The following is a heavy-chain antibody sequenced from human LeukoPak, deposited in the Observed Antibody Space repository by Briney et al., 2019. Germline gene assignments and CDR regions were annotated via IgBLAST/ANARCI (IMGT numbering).Heavy chain of an antibody. J-gene: IGHJ4*02. CDR3: ARGGSIVGATKTEGTPYDY. D-gene: IGHD1-26*01. CDR2: INHSGST. Sequence: SETLSHTCAVYGGSFSGYYWSWIRQPPGKGLEWIGEINHSGSTNYNPSLKSRVTISVDTSKNQFSLKLSSVTAADTAVYYCARGGSIVGATKTEGTPYDYWGQGTLVTVSS. V-gene: IGHV4-34*01. CDR1: GGSFSGYY.